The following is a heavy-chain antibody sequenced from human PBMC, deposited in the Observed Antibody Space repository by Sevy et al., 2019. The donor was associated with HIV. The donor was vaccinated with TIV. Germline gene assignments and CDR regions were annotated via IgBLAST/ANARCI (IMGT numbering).Heavy chain of an antibody. Sequence: GGSLRLSCEASGFTLSSYTMNWVCQSPEKGLEWVATFDRTDITHYADSVKGRFIISRDTAKNSLFLQMNSLRDDDTAMYFCVRDERAIASHFDYWGRGTLVTVSS. D-gene: IGHD2-21*01. CDR1: GFTLSSYT. CDR2: FDRTDIT. V-gene: IGHV3-48*02. J-gene: IGHJ4*02. CDR3: VRDERAIASHFDY.